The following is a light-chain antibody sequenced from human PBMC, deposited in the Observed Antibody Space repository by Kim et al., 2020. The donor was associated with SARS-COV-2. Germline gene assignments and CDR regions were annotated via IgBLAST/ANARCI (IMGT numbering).Light chain of an antibody. CDR2: RNN. J-gene: IGLJ3*02. CDR1: SSNVGAVYD. Sequence: GHRVTISCTGGSSNVGAVYDVHWYQQLPGTAPKLLIYRNNNRPSGVSERFSGTKSGSSASLAITGLQTEDEADYYCQSYDSSLSWVFGGGTQLTVL. V-gene: IGLV1-40*01. CDR3: QSYDSSLSWV.